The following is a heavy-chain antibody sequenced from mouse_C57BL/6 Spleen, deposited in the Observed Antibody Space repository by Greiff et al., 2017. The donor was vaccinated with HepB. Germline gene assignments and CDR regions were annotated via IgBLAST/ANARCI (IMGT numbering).Heavy chain of an antibody. CDR3: ARPGYYGSYYYAMDY. Sequence: DVKLVESGGGLVKPGGSLKLSCAASGFTFSDYGMHWVRQAPEKGLEWVAYISSGSSTIYYADTVKGRFTISRDNAKNTLFLQMTSLRSEDTAMYYCARPGYYGSYYYAMDYWGQGTSVTVSS. J-gene: IGHJ4*01. V-gene: IGHV5-17*01. CDR1: GFTFSDYG. D-gene: IGHD1-1*01. CDR2: ISSGSSTI.